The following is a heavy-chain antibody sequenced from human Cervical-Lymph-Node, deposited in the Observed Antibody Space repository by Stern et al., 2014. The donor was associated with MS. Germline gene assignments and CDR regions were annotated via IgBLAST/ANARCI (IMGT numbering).Heavy chain of an antibody. CDR3: ARPAAARYFDY. D-gene: IGHD6-25*01. CDR1: GFTFGRHS. J-gene: IGHJ4*02. CDR2: ISYEGSSQ. V-gene: IGHV3-30-3*01. Sequence: VPLVQSGGGVVQPGRSLRLSCATSGFTFGRHSMHWVRQAPGKGLEWVAIISYEGSSQHYADSVKGRFTISRDNSNNTLYLQMNSLRVEDTAMYYCARPAAARYFDYWGQGSQVTVSS.